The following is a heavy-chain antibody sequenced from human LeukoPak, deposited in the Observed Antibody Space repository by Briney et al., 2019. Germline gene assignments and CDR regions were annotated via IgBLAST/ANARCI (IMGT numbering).Heavy chain of an antibody. V-gene: IGHV4-39*07. CDR2: IYYDGST. CDR1: GGSMRSASYY. CDR3: ARGALKDIDHAFDI. Sequence: SETLSLTCIVSGGSMRSASYYWDWIRQPPGKGLEWIGTIYYDGSTSHYTPSLKSRVTISVDTSKNQFSLRLTSVTAADTAVYYCARGALKDIDHAFDIWGQGTMVTVSS. J-gene: IGHJ3*02. D-gene: IGHD2-15*01.